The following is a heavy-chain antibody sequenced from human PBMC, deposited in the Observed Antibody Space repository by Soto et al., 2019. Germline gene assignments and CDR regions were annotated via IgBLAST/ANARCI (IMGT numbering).Heavy chain of an antibody. CDR3: ARVSWREKYGMDV. CDR1: GFTFSDYY. CDR2: ISSSGSTI. V-gene: IGHV3-11*01. J-gene: IGHJ6*02. Sequence: PGGSLRLSCAASGFTFSDYYMSWIRQAPGKGLEWVSYISSSGSTIYYADSVKGRFTISRDNAKNSLYLQMNSLRAEDTAVYYYARVSWREKYGMDVWGQGTTVTVSS.